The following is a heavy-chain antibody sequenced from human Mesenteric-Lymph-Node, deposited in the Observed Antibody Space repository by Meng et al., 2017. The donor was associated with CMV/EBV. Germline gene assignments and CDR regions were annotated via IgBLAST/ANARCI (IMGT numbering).Heavy chain of an antibody. CDR3: VRETYYSGSGVPDGMDV. V-gene: IGHV4-39*07. Sequence: SETLSLTCTVSGGSISSGDYYWSWIRQPPGKGLEWIGMIYYSGSTYYNPSLKSRITISVDTSKNQFSLEVSSVSAADTAVYYCVRETYYSGSGVPDGMDVWGQGTTVTVSS. J-gene: IGHJ6*02. CDR1: GGSISSGDYY. D-gene: IGHD3-10*01. CDR2: IYYSGST.